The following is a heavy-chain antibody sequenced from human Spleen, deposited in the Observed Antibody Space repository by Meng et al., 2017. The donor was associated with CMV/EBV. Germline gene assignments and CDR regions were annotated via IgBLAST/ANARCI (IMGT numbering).Heavy chain of an antibody. CDR2: IYYSGSI. V-gene: IGHV4-28*05. CDR1: GYSISSSNW. J-gene: IGHJ6*02. Sequence: SETLSLTCAVSGYSISSSNWWGWIRQPPGKGLEWIGYIYYSGSIYYNPSLKSRVTMSVDTSKNQFSLKLSSVTAVDTAVYYCARGPHYDFWSGDYYYYYGMDVWGQGTTVTVSS. CDR3: ARGPHYDFWSGDYYYYYGMDV. D-gene: IGHD3-3*01.